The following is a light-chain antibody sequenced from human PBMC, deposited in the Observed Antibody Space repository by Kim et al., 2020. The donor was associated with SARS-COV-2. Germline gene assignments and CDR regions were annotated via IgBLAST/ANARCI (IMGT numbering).Light chain of an antibody. V-gene: IGKV3-20*01. Sequence: ENVLTQSPGTLSLSPGERATLSCRASQSVSSNFLAWYQQKAGQAPRLVIYSASSRASGIPDRFSGSGSGTDFTLTIGTLEPEDFAVYYCQQYATSPETFGQGTKVDIK. CDR3: QQYATSPET. CDR2: SAS. J-gene: IGKJ1*01. CDR1: QSVSSNF.